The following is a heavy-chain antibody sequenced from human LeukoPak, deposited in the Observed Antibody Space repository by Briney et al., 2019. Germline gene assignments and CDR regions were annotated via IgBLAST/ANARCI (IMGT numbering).Heavy chain of an antibody. D-gene: IGHD5-18*01. CDR1: GFTFDDYA. Sequence: GGSLRLSCAASGFTFDDYAMHWVRQAPWKGLEWVSGISWNSGTIGYADSVKGRFTISRDNAKNSLYLQMNSLRAEDMAFYYCAKADTPMPNSAFDYWGQGTLVAVSS. CDR3: AKADTPMPNSAFDY. J-gene: IGHJ4*02. V-gene: IGHV3-9*03. CDR2: ISWNSGTI.